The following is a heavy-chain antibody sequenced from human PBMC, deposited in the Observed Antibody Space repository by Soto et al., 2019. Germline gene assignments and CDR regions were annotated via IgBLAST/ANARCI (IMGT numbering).Heavy chain of an antibody. CDR2: IYYTGST. CDR1: GGSISTFY. J-gene: IGHJ6*02. D-gene: IGHD3-16*02. V-gene: IGHV4-59*01. CDR3: ARGRSNGVIYV. Sequence: SETLSLTCTVSGGSISTFYWNWIRQPPGKGLKWIGYIYYTGSTYYTPSLKSRVSISVDTSKNHFSLNLNSTTTADTPLCYCARGRSNGVIYVWGPEPTFAVSS.